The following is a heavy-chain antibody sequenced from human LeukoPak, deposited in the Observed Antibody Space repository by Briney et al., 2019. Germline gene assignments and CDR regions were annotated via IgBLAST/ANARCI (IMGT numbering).Heavy chain of an antibody. J-gene: IGHJ4*02. CDR2: IYYSGST. V-gene: IGHV4-39*01. CDR3: ASGLRTTGTTTFDY. D-gene: IGHD1-1*01. CDR1: GGSISSSSYY. Sequence: SETLSLTCTVSGGSISSSSYYWGWIRQPPGKGLEWIGSIYYSGSTYYNPSLKSRVTISVDASKNQFSLKLSSVTAADTAVYYCASGLRTTGTTTFDYWGQGTLVTVSS.